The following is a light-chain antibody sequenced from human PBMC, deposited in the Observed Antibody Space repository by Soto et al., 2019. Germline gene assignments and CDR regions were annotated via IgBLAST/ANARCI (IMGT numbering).Light chain of an antibody. CDR3: QHRTTPFT. V-gene: IGKV3-11*01. J-gene: IGKJ4*01. CDR1: QSVSRY. Sequence: EIVLTQSPATLSLSPGERATLSCRASQSVSRYLAWYQQKPGQAPRLLIYDASNRATGIPARFSGSGSGTDFSLTISSLVPEDFAVYYCQHRTTPFTFGGGTKVQIK. CDR2: DAS.